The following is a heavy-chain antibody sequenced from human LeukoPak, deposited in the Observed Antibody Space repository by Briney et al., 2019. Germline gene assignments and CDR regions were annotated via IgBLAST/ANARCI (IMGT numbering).Heavy chain of an antibody. CDR1: GYTFTSYG. CDR3: ARDYSNSVAGLDY. Sequence: GASVKVSCKASGYTFTSYGISWVRQAPGQGLEWMGRIIPIFGIANYAQKFQGRVTITADKSTSTAYMELSSLRSEDTAVYYCARDYSNSVAGLDYWGQGTLVTVSS. V-gene: IGHV1-69*04. CDR2: IIPIFGIA. D-gene: IGHD4-11*01. J-gene: IGHJ4*02.